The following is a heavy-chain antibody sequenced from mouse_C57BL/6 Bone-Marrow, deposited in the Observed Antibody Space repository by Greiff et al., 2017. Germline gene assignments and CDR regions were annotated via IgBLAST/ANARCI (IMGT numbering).Heavy chain of an antibody. J-gene: IGHJ4*01. Sequence: EVKLVESGGGLVQSGRSLRLSCATSGFTFSDFYMEWVRPAPGKGLEWIAASRNKATDYTTEYSASVKGRFIVSRDTSQSILYLQMNALRAEDTAICYCARDAYSYAMDYWGQGTSVTVSS. D-gene: IGHD2-12*01. CDR2: SRNKATDYTT. V-gene: IGHV7-1*01. CDR1: GFTFSDFY. CDR3: ARDAYSYAMDY.